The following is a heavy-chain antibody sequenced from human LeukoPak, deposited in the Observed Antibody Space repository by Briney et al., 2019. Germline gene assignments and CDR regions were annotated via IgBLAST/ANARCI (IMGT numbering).Heavy chain of an antibody. D-gene: IGHD4-17*01. V-gene: IGHV1-3*01. Sequence: ASVKVSCKASGYTFTSYAMHWVRQAPGQRLEWMGWINAGNGNTKYSQKFQGRVTITRNTSISTAYMELSSLRSEDTAEYYCARGLFQGTVTDYYYYYYMDVWGKGTTVTVSS. CDR3: ARGLFQGTVTDYYYYYYMDV. CDR1: GYTFTSYA. CDR2: INAGNGNT. J-gene: IGHJ6*03.